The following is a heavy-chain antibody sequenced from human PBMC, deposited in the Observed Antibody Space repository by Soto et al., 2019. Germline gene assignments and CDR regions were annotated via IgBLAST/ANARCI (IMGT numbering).Heavy chain of an antibody. CDR2: IIPIFGTA. J-gene: IGHJ6*02. Sequence: SVKVSCKASGGTFSSYAISWVRQAPGQGLEWMGGIIPIFGTANYAQKFQGRVTITADKSTSTAYMELSSLRSEDTAVYYCARHIVVVPAALPNYYYYYGMDVWGQGTTVTVSS. D-gene: IGHD2-2*01. CDR1: GGTFSSYA. CDR3: ARHIVVVPAALPNYYYYYGMDV. V-gene: IGHV1-69*06.